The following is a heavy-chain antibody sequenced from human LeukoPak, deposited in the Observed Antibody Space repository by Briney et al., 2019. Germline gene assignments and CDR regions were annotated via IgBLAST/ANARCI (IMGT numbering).Heavy chain of an antibody. V-gene: IGHV4-34*01. CDR3: VRAYDY. J-gene: IGHJ4*02. Sequence: SETLSLTCAVYGGSFSGSNWSWIRRPPGKGLEWIGEIYNSGSTIYNPSLKSRVTISVDTSKNQLSLNLNSVTAADTAVYYSVRAYDYWGQGTLVTVSS. CDR2: IYNSGST. CDR1: GGSFSGSN.